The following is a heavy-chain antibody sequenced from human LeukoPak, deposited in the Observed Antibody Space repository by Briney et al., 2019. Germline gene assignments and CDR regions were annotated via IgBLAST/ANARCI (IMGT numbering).Heavy chain of an antibody. J-gene: IGHJ4*02. D-gene: IGHD3-16*01. CDR1: GGSISSGGYY. Sequence: SETLSLTFTVSGGSISSGGYYWSWIRQPPGKGLEWIGYIYRSGSTYYNPSLKSRVTISVDRSKNQFSLKLSSVTAADTAVYYCARDRTLDYWGQGTLVTVSS. CDR3: ARDRTLDY. CDR2: IYRSGST. V-gene: IGHV4-30-2*01.